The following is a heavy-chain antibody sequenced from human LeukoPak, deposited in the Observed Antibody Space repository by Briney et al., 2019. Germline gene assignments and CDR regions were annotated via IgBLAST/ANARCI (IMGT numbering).Heavy chain of an antibody. CDR2: INPNGGGT. Sequence: ASVKVSCKAYGYTLSDYYMHWVRQAPGQGLEWMGWINPNGGGTNYAQKLQGRVTMTTDTSTSTAYMELRSLRSDDTAVYYCARVRSGWYHGARYFDYWGQGTLVTVSS. V-gene: IGHV1-2*02. CDR1: GYTLSDYY. CDR3: ARVRSGWYHGARYFDY. D-gene: IGHD6-19*01. J-gene: IGHJ4*02.